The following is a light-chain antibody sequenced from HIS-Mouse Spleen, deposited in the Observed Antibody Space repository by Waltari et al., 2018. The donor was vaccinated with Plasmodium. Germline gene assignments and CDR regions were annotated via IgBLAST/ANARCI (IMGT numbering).Light chain of an antibody. CDR2: EDS. V-gene: IGLV3-10*01. J-gene: IGLJ3*02. CDR3: YSTDSSGNHRV. CDR1: ALPKKY. Sequence: SYELTQPPSVSVSPGQTARITCPGDALPKKYAYWYQQKSGPAPVLVIYEDSKRPSGIPERVSGSSSGTMATLTISGAQVEDEADYYCYSTDSSGNHRVFGGGTKLTVL.